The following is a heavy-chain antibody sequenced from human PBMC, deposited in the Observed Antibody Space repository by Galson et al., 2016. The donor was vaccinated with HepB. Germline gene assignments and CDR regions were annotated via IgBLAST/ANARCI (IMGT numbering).Heavy chain of an antibody. CDR3: IGDFVGPNDH. CDR2: MNEDGPVI. CDR1: GFTLSNNW. V-gene: IGHV3-74*01. D-gene: IGHD1-26*01. Sequence: SLRLSCAASGFTLSNNWMHWARQAPGKGLVWVSRMNEDGPVINYGESVRGRFTISRDSATNTSYLQMPSLRIEDTAVYYCIGDFVGPNDHWGQGTLVTVSS. J-gene: IGHJ4*02.